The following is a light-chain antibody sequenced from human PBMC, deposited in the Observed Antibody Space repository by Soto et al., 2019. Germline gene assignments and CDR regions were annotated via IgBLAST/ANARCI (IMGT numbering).Light chain of an antibody. J-gene: IGKJ1*01. V-gene: IGKV3-20*01. CDR3: QQYSSKRLT. CDR1: QHVSSSY. Sequence: ILFAQSPITLALSPGERATLSCRDGQHVSSSYLDWYHQKAGKAPRLLIYGASSRATGIPDRFSGSGSGTEFTLTISSLEPEDFAAYYCQQYSSKRLTFGQGTKVDIK. CDR2: GAS.